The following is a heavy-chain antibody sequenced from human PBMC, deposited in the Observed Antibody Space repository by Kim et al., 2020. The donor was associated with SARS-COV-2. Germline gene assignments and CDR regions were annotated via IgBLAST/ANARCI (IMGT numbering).Heavy chain of an antibody. J-gene: IGHJ4*02. CDR2: RSKCCK. CDR3: TRNLDT. V-gene: IGHV6-1*01. D-gene: IGHD3-3*01. Sequence: RSKCCKDYPVSVKSQITIHPDTSKNQFSLQLNSVTPEDTAVYYCTRNLDTWGQGTLVTVSS.